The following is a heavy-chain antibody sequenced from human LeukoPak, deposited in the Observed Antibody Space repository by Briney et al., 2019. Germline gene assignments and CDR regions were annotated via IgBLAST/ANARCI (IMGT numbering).Heavy chain of an antibody. CDR2: INHSGST. V-gene: IGHV4-34*01. D-gene: IGHD3-9*01. CDR3: ARGYDTGLDY. CDR1: GGSFSGYY. Sequence: SETLSLTCAAQGGSFSGYYWSWIRQPPGKGLEWIGEINHSGSTYYNPSLTSRVTISVDTSKKQFSLKLSSVTAADTAVYYCARGYDTGLDYWGQGTLVTVSS. J-gene: IGHJ4*02.